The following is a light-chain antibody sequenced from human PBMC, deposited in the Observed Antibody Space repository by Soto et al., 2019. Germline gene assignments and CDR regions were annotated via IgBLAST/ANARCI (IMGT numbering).Light chain of an antibody. CDR3: HSYDSSLGGYWV. CDR1: SSNIGAGYD. J-gene: IGLJ3*02. CDR2: DNG. Sequence: QSVLTQPPSVSGAPGQRVTISCTGSSSNIGAGYDVHWYQQLPGTAPKLLIYDNGYRPSGVPDRFSGSKSGTSASLAITGLQAEDEADYYCHSYDSSLGGYWVFGGGTQLTVL. V-gene: IGLV1-40*01.